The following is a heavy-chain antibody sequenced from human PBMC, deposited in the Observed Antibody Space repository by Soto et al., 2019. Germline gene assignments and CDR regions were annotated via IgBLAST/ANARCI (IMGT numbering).Heavy chain of an antibody. CDR1: GGSISSSSNH. CDR3: ATHPPYGPLDH. V-gene: IGHV4-39*01. J-gene: IGHJ4*02. D-gene: IGHD4-17*01. Sequence: QLQLQESGPGLVKPSETLSLTCTVSGGSISSSSNHWGWIRQPPGKGLEWISNIYYSENTYYNPSLKSRVTISVDTSKNQFSLRLTSVTAADTAVYYCATHPPYGPLDHWGQGTLVTVSS. CDR2: IYYSENT.